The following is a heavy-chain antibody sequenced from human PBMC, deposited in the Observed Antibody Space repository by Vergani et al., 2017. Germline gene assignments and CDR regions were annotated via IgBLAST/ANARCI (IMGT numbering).Heavy chain of an antibody. V-gene: IGHV4-30-2*01. Sequence: QLQLQESGSGLVKPSQTLSLTCTVSGGSLSSVGYSWSWIRQTPGKGLEWIAYIYHSGSTYYNPSFKSRVTISVDKSKNQVYLKMTSVTAADTAVYYCARSANRDLGWFDPWGQGALVTVSS. D-gene: IGHD3-16*01. J-gene: IGHJ5*02. CDR2: IYHSGST. CDR1: GGSLSSVGYS. CDR3: ARSANRDLGWFDP.